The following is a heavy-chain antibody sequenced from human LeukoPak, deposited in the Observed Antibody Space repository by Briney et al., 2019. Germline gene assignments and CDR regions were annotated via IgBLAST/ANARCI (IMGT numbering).Heavy chain of an antibody. D-gene: IGHD6-13*01. V-gene: IGHV3-66*01. CDR2: IYSGGST. CDR3: ARGIAAAGMALDY. CDR1: GFTVSSNY. J-gene: IGHJ4*02. Sequence: PGGSLRLSCAASGFTVSSNYMSWVRQAPGKGLEWVSVIYSGGSTYYADSVKGRFTISRDNSKNTLYLQMNSLRAEDTAVYYCARGIAAAGMALDYWGQGTLVTVSS.